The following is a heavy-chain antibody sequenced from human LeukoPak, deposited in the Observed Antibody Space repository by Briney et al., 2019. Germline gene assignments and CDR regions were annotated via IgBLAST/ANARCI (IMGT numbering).Heavy chain of an antibody. V-gene: IGHV1-46*01. J-gene: IGHJ4*02. D-gene: IGHD6-19*01. CDR1: GYTFTSYY. Sequence: ASVKVSCKASGYTFTSYYMHWVRRAPGQGLEWMGIINPSGGSTTFAQKFQGRVTMTRDASTSTVYLELSSLRSEDTAVYYCARSRSSGWHDFWGQGTLVIVSS. CDR2: INPSGGST. CDR3: ARSRSSGWHDF.